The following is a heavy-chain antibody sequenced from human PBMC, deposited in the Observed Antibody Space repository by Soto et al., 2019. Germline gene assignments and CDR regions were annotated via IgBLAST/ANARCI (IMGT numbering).Heavy chain of an antibody. J-gene: IGHJ5*02. Sequence: ASVKVSCKASGYTFTSYDINWVRQATGQGLEWMGWMNPNSGNTGYAQKFQGRVTMTTNTSISTAYMELSSLRSADTAVYYCARGNYYDSSGYYLDWFDPWGQGTLVTVSS. CDR2: MNPNSGNT. CDR3: ARGNYYDSSGYYLDWFDP. CDR1: GYTFTSYD. D-gene: IGHD3-22*01. V-gene: IGHV1-8*01.